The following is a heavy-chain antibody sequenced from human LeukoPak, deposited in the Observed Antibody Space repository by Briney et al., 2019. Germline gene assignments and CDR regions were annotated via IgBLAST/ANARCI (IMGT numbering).Heavy chain of an antibody. J-gene: IGHJ4*02. Sequence: SETLSLTCTVSGGSISNYYWTWIRQPPGKGLEWIGYIYYSGSTNYNPSLKSRVAMSMDTSKNHFSLNLISVTAADTAVYYCARHGATDSFDYWGQGTLVTVSS. CDR2: IYYSGST. CDR1: GGSISNYY. D-gene: IGHD3-16*01. CDR3: ARHGATDSFDY. V-gene: IGHV4-59*08.